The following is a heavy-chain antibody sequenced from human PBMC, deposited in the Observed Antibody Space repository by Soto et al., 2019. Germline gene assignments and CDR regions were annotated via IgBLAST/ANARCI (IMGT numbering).Heavy chain of an antibody. CDR3: ARLVGATHFDY. D-gene: IGHD1-26*01. V-gene: IGHV4-61*01. CDR2: IYYSGST. CDR1: GGSVSSGSYY. Sequence: QVQLQESGPGLVKPSETLSLTCTVSGGSVSSGSYYWSWIRQPPGKGLEWIGYIYYSGSTNYNPSLKNRVTISVDTSKNQCSLKLSSVTAADTAVYYCARLVGATHFDYWGQGTLVTVSS. J-gene: IGHJ4*02.